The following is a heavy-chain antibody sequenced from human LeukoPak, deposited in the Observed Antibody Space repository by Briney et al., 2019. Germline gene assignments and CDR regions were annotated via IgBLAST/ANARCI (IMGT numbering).Heavy chain of an antibody. Sequence: ASVKVSCKASGYTFTISDINWVRQATGQGLEWMGWMNPNNGNTGYAQKLQGRVTMTRDTSISTAYMELGSLRSEDTAVYYCVRDTRGAEAADDPFDIWGQGTMVTVSS. CDR2: MNPNNGNT. J-gene: IGHJ3*02. CDR1: GYTFTISD. D-gene: IGHD6-13*01. CDR3: VRDTRGAEAADDPFDI. V-gene: IGHV1-8*02.